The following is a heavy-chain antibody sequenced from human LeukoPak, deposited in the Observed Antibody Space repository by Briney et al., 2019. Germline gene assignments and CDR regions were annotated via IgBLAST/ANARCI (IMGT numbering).Heavy chain of an antibody. CDR3: ARPPSYYYGSGSYYYFDY. CDR2: IIPIFGTA. V-gene: IGHV1-69*13. Sequence: SVKVSCTASGGTFSSYAISWVRQAPGQGLEWMGRIIPIFGTANYAQKFQGRVTITADESTSTAYMELSSLRSEDTAVYYCARPPSYYYGSGSYYYFDYWGQGTLVTVSS. CDR1: GGTFSSYA. J-gene: IGHJ4*02. D-gene: IGHD3-10*01.